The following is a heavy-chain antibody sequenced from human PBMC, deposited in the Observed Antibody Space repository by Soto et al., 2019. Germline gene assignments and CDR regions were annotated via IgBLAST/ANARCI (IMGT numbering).Heavy chain of an antibody. CDR1: GFTFSSYA. CDR2: ISGSGGST. J-gene: IGHJ4*02. CDR3: AVHSGSDPVLGYFDY. Sequence: EVQLLESGGGLVQPGGSLRLSCAASGFTFSSYAMSWVRQAPGKGLEWVSAISGSGGSTHYVDAVKGRFTISRDNSKNTIYLQMNRLRAEDAAVYYCAVHSGSDPVLGYFDYWGQGTLVTVSS. V-gene: IGHV3-23*01. D-gene: IGHD1-26*01.